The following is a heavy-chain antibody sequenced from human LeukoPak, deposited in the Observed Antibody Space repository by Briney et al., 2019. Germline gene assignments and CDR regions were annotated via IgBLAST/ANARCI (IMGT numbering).Heavy chain of an antibody. Sequence: SVKVSCKASGGTFSSYAISWVRQVPGQGLEWMGRIIPIFGTANYAQKFQGRVTITTDESTSTAYMELSSLRSEDTAVYYCARARGFWSGYQPNAFDIWGQGTMVTVSS. CDR2: IIPIFGTA. D-gene: IGHD3-3*01. CDR3: ARARGFWSGYQPNAFDI. CDR1: GGTFSSYA. J-gene: IGHJ3*02. V-gene: IGHV1-69*05.